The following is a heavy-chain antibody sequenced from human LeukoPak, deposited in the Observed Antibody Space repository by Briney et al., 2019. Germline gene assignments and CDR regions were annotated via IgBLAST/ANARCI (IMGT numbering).Heavy chain of an antibody. CDR1: GFTFSSYS. J-gene: IGHJ5*02. CDR2: ISKNSDLK. CDR3: ARGGDGYSRFDP. D-gene: IGHD5-24*01. Sequence: GGSLRLSCAASGFTFSSYSMNWVRQAPGKGLEWVSYISKNSDLKSHADSVKGRFTIFRDNAKNSLFLQMNSLRVEDTAVYYCARGGDGYSRFDPWGQGTLVTVSS. V-gene: IGHV3-48*04.